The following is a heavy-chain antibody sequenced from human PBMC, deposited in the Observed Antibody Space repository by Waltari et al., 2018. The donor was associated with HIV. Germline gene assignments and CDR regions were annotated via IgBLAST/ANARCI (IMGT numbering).Heavy chain of an antibody. V-gene: IGHV4-4*02. Sequence: QVQLQESGPGLVKHSEPLSLTCAVSGGSISSSNWWSWVRQPPGKGLEWIAKIYHSGNSNYNPSLRGRVTISVDKSKGQFSLKLRSVTAADTAVYYCAREGYCSGGSCYPVYDGMDVWGQGTTVTVSS. CDR3: AREGYCSGGSCYPVYDGMDV. D-gene: IGHD2-15*01. J-gene: IGHJ6*02. CDR1: GGSISSSNW. CDR2: IYHSGNS.